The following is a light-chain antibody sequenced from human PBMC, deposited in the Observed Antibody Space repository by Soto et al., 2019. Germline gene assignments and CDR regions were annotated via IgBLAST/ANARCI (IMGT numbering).Light chain of an antibody. Sequence: DIQMTQSPSSLSASVGDRVTITCQASQDISNFLNWYQQKPGTAPKLLIYDASNLETGVPSRFSGSVSGTGFTFTISRLQPEDIATYYCQQYDNLPPFTFGPGTKVDIK. J-gene: IGKJ3*01. CDR2: DAS. V-gene: IGKV1-33*01. CDR3: QQYDNLPPFT. CDR1: QDISNF.